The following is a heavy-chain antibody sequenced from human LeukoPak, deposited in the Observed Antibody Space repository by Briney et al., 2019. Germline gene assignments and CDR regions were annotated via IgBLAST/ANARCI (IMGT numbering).Heavy chain of an antibody. V-gene: IGHV3-23*01. D-gene: IGHD3-22*01. J-gene: IGHJ4*02. CDR2: ISGSGGST. CDR1: GFTFSSYA. Sequence: GGSLRLSCAASGFTFSSYAMSWVRQAPGKGLEWVSAISGSGGSTYYADSVKGRFTISRDNSKNTLYLQMNSLRAEDTAVYYCAKDGLDSSGYYLPFDYWGQGTLVTVSS. CDR3: AKDGLDSSGYYLPFDY.